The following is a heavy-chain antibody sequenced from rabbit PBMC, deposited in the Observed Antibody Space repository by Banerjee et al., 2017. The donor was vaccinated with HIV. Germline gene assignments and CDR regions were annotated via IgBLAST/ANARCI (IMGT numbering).Heavy chain of an antibody. Sequence: QSLEESGGDLVKPGAPLTLTCTASGFDFSSSYWMCWVRQAPGKGLEWIACIYTGSTGGTYYANWAKGQFTISKTSSTTVTLQMTSLTAADTATYFCARGDASTNFWMKLWGPGTLVTVS. J-gene: IGHJ6*01. V-gene: IGHV1S40*01. D-gene: IGHD4-2*01. CDR3: ARGDASTNFWMKL. CDR2: IYTGSTGGT. CDR1: GFDFSSSYW.